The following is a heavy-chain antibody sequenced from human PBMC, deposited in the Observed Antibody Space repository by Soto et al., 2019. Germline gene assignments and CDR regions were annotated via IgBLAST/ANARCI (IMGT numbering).Heavy chain of an antibody. J-gene: IGHJ5*02. D-gene: IGHD6-6*01. V-gene: IGHV1-18*01. CDR3: ARKSSSSSWFDP. CDR2: ISTYDGNT. CDR1: FYTFFTYG. Sequence: ASVKVSFKASFYTFFTYGITWWRQAPGQGLEWMGWISTYDGNTDYAQKLQGRVTMTTDTSTRTAYMELRSLRSDDTAVYYCARKSSSSSWFDPWGQGTLVTVSS.